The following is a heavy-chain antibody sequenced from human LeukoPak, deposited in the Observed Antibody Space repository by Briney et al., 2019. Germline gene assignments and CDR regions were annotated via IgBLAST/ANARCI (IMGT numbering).Heavy chain of an antibody. V-gene: IGHV3-21*01. CDR2: ISSSSSNI. D-gene: IGHD6-19*01. J-gene: IGHJ4*02. Sequence: GGSLRLSCAASGFTFSSYNRNWVRQAPGNGLEWVSSISSSSSNIYYTDSVKGRFTISTDNAKNSLYLPRNSLRAEAMAVYYCARDRVAVAGTRYFDYWGQGTLVTVSS. CDR1: GFTFSSYN. CDR3: ARDRVAVAGTRYFDY.